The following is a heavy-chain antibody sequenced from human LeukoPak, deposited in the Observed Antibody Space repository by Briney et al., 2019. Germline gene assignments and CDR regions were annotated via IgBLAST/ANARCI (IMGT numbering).Heavy chain of an antibody. Sequence: GGSLRLSCAASGFTFSSYAMSWVRQAPGKGLEWVSYISSGGSTISHADSVKGRFTISRDNAENSLYLQMNSLRAEDTAVYYCAGRAAAGRCFDYWGQGTLVTVSS. CDR3: AGRAAAGRCFDY. V-gene: IGHV3-48*04. CDR1: GFTFSSYA. D-gene: IGHD6-13*01. J-gene: IGHJ4*02. CDR2: ISSGGSTI.